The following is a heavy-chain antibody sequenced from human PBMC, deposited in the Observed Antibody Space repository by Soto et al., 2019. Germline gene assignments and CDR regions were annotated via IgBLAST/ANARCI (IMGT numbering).Heavy chain of an antibody. CDR1: GYTFGSYA. J-gene: IGHJ4*02. CDR2: ISGNNGNT. V-gene: IGHV1-18*04. D-gene: IGHD1-26*01. Sequence: QVQMVQSGAEVKKPWASVKVSCKASGYTFGSYAITWVRRAPGQGLEWMGWISGNNGNTNYAQKFQGRVTMTTDTSTGTAFLELRSLRYDDTAVYYCARAVGSPPHGDFWGQGTLVTVSS. CDR3: ARAVGSPPHGDF.